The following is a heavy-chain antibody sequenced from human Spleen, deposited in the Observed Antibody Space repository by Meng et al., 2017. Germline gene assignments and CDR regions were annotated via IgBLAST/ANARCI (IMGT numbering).Heavy chain of an antibody. D-gene: IGHD4-17*01. Sequence: GGSLRLSCKGSGYSFTNHYIGWVRQMPGKGLEWMGIIYPGDSDTRYSPSFQGQVTISADKSISTAYLQWSSLKASDTAMYYCARKDGALDYWGQGTLVTVSS. CDR1: GYSFTNHY. J-gene: IGHJ4*02. CDR2: IYPGDSDT. CDR3: ARKDGALDY. V-gene: IGHV5-51*01.